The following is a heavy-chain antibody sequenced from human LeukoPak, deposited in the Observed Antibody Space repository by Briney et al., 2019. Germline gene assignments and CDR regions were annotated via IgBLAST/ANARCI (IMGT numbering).Heavy chain of an antibody. Sequence: GASVKVSCKASGYTFTSYDINGVRQATGQGLEWMGWMNPNSGNTVYAQKFQGRVTMTRDTSISTAYLELSSLRSEDTAVYYCARRASPRRITMVRGVNLYYFDYWGQGTLVTVSS. CDR3: ARRASPRRITMVRGVNLYYFDY. CDR2: MNPNSGNT. D-gene: IGHD3-10*01. J-gene: IGHJ4*02. CDR1: GYTFTSYD. V-gene: IGHV1-8*01.